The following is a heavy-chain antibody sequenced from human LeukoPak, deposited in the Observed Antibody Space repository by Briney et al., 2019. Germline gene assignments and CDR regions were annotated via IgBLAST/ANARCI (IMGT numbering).Heavy chain of an antibody. CDR3: AAGYYYDSSGYYRPPDYYFDY. Sequence: SGPTLVNPTQTLTLTCTFSGFSLSTSGMCVSWIRQPPGKGLEWIWYIYYSGSTNYNPSLKSRVTITVDTSKNQFSLKLSSVTAADTAVYYCAAGYYYDSSGYYRPPDYYFDYWGQGTLVTVSS. CDR2: IYYSGST. D-gene: IGHD3-22*01. J-gene: IGHJ4*02. V-gene: IGHV4-61*08. CDR1: GFSLSTSGMC.